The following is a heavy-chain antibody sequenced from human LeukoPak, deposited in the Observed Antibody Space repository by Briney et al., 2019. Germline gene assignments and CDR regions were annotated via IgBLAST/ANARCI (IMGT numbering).Heavy chain of an antibody. Sequence: PRGCLPLSCAASGFTFSRYSMNWVRQAPGKGLEWVSSISGSSSYKYYADSVKGRFTISRDNAKKSLYLQMNSLRAEDTAVYYCARGNTYCGGDCYSPECFQHWGQGTLVTASS. D-gene: IGHD2-21*02. V-gene: IGHV3-21*04. CDR3: ARGNTYCGGDCYSPECFQH. CDR2: ISGSSSYK. J-gene: IGHJ1*01. CDR1: GFTFSRYS.